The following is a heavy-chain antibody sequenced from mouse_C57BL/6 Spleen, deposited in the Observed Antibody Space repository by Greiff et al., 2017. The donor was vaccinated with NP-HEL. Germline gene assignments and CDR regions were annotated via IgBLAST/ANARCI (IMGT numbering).Heavy chain of an antibody. V-gene: IGHV1-64*01. CDR2: IHPNSGST. D-gene: IGHD2-1*01. CDR3: AREGNGNSGYFDY. Sequence: QVQLQQPGAELVKPGASVKLSCKASGYTFTSYWMHWVKQRPGQGLEWIGMIHPNSGSTNYNEKFKDKATLTVDKSSSTAYMQLSSLTSEDSAVYYCAREGNGNSGYFDYWGQGTTLTVSS. CDR1: GYTFTSYW. J-gene: IGHJ2*01.